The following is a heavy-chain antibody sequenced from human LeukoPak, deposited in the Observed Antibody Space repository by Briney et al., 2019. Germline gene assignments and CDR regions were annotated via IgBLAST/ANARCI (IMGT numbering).Heavy chain of an antibody. Sequence: GGSLRLSCAASGFTFSSYSMNWVRQAPGKGLEWVSYISSSSSTIYYADSVKGRFTISRDNAKNSLYLQMNSLRAEDTAAYYCARVDYGSGSYYNWFDPWGQGTLVTVSS. CDR2: ISSSSSTI. J-gene: IGHJ5*02. CDR1: GFTFSSYS. CDR3: ARVDYGSGSYYNWFDP. D-gene: IGHD3-10*01. V-gene: IGHV3-48*04.